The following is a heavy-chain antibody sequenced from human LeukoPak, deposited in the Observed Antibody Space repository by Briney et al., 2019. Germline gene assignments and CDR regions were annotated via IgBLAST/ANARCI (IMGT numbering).Heavy chain of an antibody. CDR3: AKESPTTPAYYFDY. CDR1: GFTFSSYA. CDR2: ISYDGSNK. J-gene: IGHJ4*02. Sequence: PGGSLRLSCAASGFTFSSYAMHWVRQAPGKGLEWAAVISYDGSNKYYADSVKGRFTISRDNSKNTLYLQMNSLRAEDTAVYYCAKESPTTPAYYFDYWGQGTLVTVSS. D-gene: IGHD4-11*01. V-gene: IGHV3-30-3*01.